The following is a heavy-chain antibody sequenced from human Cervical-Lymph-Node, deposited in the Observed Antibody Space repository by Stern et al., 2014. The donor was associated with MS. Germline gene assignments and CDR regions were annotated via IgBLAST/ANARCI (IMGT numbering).Heavy chain of an antibody. Sequence: QLEESGPEVKKPGTSVKVSCKASGFTFTSSAVQWVRQARGQRLEWIGWIVVGSGNTKSAQKFKERVTITRDMSTSTAYMELSSLRSEDTAVYYCAARANYYDSPGDWFDPWGQGTLVTVSS. CDR3: AARANYYDSPGDWFDP. CDR2: IVVGSGNT. J-gene: IGHJ5*02. CDR1: GFTFTSSA. V-gene: IGHV1-58*01. D-gene: IGHD3-22*01.